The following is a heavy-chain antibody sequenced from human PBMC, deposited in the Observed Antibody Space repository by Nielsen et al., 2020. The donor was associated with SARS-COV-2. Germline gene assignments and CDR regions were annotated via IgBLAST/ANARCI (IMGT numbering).Heavy chain of an antibody. D-gene: IGHD1-1*01. CDR2: IYYSGST. J-gene: IGHJ6*04. V-gene: IGHV4-39*01. Sequence: SETLSLTCTVSGGSISSSSYYWGWIRQPPGKGLEWIGSIYYSGSTYYNPSLKSRVTISVDTSKNQFSLKLSSVTAADTAVYYCARHEGAIRLPWNVWGKGTTVTVSS. CDR1: GGSISSSSYY. CDR3: ARHEGAIRLPWNV.